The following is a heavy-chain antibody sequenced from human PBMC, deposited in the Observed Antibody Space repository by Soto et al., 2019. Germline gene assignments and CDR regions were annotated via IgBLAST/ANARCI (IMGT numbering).Heavy chain of an antibody. Sequence: GASVKVSCKASGYTFTSYGISWVRQAPGQGLEWMGWISAYNGNTNYAQKLQGRVTMTTDTSTSTAYMELRSLRSDDTAVYYCARGAYYYDSSGYYYYYYRMDVWGQGTTVTVSS. CDR2: ISAYNGNT. CDR3: ARGAYYYDSSGYYYYYYRMDV. CDR1: GYTFTSYG. V-gene: IGHV1-18*01. J-gene: IGHJ6*02. D-gene: IGHD3-22*01.